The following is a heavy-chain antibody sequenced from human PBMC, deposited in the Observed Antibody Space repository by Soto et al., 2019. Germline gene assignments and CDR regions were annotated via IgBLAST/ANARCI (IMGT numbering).Heavy chain of an antibody. D-gene: IGHD3-22*01. CDR2: IYTSGST. CDR1: GGSISSYY. V-gene: IGHV4-4*07. Sequence: SETLSLTCTVSGGSISSYYWSWIRQPAGKGLEWIGRIYTSGSTNYNPSLKSRVTMSVDTSKNQFSLKLSSVTAEDTAGYYCARENDSRSRGYYDVEPFDYWGQGTLVTAPQ. J-gene: IGHJ4*02. CDR3: ARENDSRSRGYYDVEPFDY.